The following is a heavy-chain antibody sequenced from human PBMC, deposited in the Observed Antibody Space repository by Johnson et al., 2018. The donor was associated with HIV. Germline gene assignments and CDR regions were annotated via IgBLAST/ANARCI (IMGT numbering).Heavy chain of an antibody. CDR1: GFIFRNYW. CDR2: INTKADGATT. J-gene: IGHJ3*01. D-gene: IGHD2/OR15-2a*01. Sequence: VQLVESGGGLVQPGGSLRLSCAASGFIFRNYWMHWVRQTPGKGLVWVGQINTKADGATTDYATPVRGRFTISRDDSRNTLFLQMNNVKIEDTALYFCTTGQVNTIIGLITFQVPAFDCWGQGTMVSVS. V-gene: IGHV3-15*01. CDR3: TTGQVNTIIGLITFQVPAFDC.